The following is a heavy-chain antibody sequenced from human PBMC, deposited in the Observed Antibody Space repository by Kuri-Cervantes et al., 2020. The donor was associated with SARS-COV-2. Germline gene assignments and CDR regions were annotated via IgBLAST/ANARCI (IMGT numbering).Heavy chain of an antibody. J-gene: IGHJ4*02. CDR3: ARVRRFLEWNRPTDNFDY. CDR1: GFTFSSYA. V-gene: IGHV3-23*01. Sequence: GESLKISCAASGFTFSSYAMSWVRQAPGKGLEWVSAISGSGGSTYYADSVKGRFTISRDNSKNTLYLQMNSLRAEDTAVYYCARVRRFLEWNRPTDNFDYWGQGTLVTVSS. CDR2: ISGSGGST. D-gene: IGHD3-3*01.